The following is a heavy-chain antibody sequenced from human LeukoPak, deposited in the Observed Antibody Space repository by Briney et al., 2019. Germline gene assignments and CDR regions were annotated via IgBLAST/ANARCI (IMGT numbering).Heavy chain of an antibody. J-gene: IGHJ4*02. Sequence: PGGSLRLSCAASGFTFSSYSMNWVRQAPGKGLEWVSYISSSSSTTYYADSVKGRFTISRDNSKNTLYLQMNSLRAEDTAVYYCAKVGRGGYCSSTSCYLYYFDYWGQGTLVTVSS. CDR1: GFTFSSYS. CDR3: AKVGRGGYCSSTSCYLYYFDY. D-gene: IGHD2-2*01. CDR2: ISSSSSTT. V-gene: IGHV3-48*01.